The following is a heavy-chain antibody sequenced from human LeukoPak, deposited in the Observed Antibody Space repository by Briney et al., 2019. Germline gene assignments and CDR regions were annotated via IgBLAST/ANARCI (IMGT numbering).Heavy chain of an antibody. CDR3: ARDPLRRFDC. Sequence: PGGSLRLSCAASGFTFNSFGMHWVRQAPGKGLEWVATIKEDGSDKYYVDSVKGRFTISRDNAKSSLYLQMNSLRAEDTAVYYCARDPLRRFDCWGQGTLVTVSS. J-gene: IGHJ4*02. V-gene: IGHV3-7*01. CDR1: GFTFNSFG. CDR2: IKEDGSDK.